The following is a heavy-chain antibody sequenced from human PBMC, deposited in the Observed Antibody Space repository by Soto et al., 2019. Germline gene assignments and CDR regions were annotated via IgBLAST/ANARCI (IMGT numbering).Heavy chain of an antibody. V-gene: IGHV1-2*04. CDR1: GYTFTGYY. J-gene: IGHJ3*02. CDR3: ARAISLGGVSYAFDI. Sequence: ASVKVSCKASGYTFTGYYMHWVRQAPGQGLEWMGWINPNSGGTNYAQKFQGWVTMTRDTSISTAYMELSRLRSDDTAVYYCARAISLGGVSYAFDIWGKGKMVTV. D-gene: IGHD2-8*01. CDR2: INPNSGGT.